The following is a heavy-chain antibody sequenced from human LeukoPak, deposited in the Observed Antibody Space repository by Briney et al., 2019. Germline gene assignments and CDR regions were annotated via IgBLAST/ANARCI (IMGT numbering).Heavy chain of an antibody. J-gene: IGHJ6*02. V-gene: IGHV4-34*01. CDR2: INHSGST. Sequence: SETLSLTCAVYGGSFSGYYWSWIRQPPGKGLEWIGEINHSGSTNYNPSLKSRVTMSVDTSKNQFSLKLSSVTAADTAVYYCATDSYGMDVWGQGTTVTVSS. CDR1: GGSFSGYY. CDR3: ATDSYGMDV.